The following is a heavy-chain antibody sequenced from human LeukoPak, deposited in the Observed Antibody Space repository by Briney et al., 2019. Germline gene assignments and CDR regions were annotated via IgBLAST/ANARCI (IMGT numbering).Heavy chain of an antibody. J-gene: IGHJ4*02. V-gene: IGHV4-59*01. CDR2: IYYSGST. Sequence: SETLSLTCTISGGSISSYYWSWIRQPPGKGLEWIGYIYYSGSTNYNPSLKSRVTISVDTSKNQFSLKLSSVTAADTAVYYCARRQDQDGYNLYYFDYWGQGTLVTVSS. CDR1: GGSISSYY. D-gene: IGHD5-12*01. CDR3: ARRQDQDGYNLYYFDY.